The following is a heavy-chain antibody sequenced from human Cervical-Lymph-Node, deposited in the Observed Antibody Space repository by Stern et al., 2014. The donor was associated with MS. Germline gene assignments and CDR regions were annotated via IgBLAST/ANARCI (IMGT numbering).Heavy chain of an antibody. CDR3: ARLGSGYEWASDY. V-gene: IGHV1-69*01. D-gene: IGHD5-12*01. CDR2: IFPIFATV. J-gene: IGHJ4*02. Sequence: VQLVESGPEVRKPGSSVKVSCKASEGTFSTNSISWVRQAPGKGLEWMGRIFPIFATVDYAQNFKGRVTITADDSTGTAYMELTSLRSEDTAVYYCARLGSGYEWASDYWGQGTLVTVSS. CDR1: EGTFSTNS.